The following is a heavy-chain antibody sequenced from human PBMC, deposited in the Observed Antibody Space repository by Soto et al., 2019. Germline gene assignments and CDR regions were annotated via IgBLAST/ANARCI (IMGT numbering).Heavy chain of an antibody. D-gene: IGHD3-3*01. CDR3: ARSPPFYDFWSGYHDY. CDR1: GSTFSSYG. Sequence: QVQLVESGGGVVQPGRSLRLSCAASGSTFSSYGMHWVRQAPGKGLEWVAVIWYDGSNKYYADSVKGRFTISRDNSKNTLYLQMNSLRAEDTAVYYCARSPPFYDFWSGYHDYWGQGTLVTVSS. V-gene: IGHV3-33*01. J-gene: IGHJ4*02. CDR2: IWYDGSNK.